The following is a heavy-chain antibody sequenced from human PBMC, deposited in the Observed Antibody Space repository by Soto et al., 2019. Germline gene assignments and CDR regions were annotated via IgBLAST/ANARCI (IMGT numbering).Heavy chain of an antibody. J-gene: IGHJ4*02. Sequence: QVQLVESGGGVVQPGRSLRLSCVVSDFTFSDYVMHWVRQVPGKGLEWVARISYDGNYKYYANPVKGRFTISRDTSKKTLALKMNSLKAEDTAVYYCAKDRGRYCSGGSCLLFDDWGQGALVTVSS. CDR2: ISYDGNYK. V-gene: IGHV3-30*18. CDR3: AKDRGRYCSGGSCLLFDD. D-gene: IGHD2-15*01. CDR1: DFTFSDYV.